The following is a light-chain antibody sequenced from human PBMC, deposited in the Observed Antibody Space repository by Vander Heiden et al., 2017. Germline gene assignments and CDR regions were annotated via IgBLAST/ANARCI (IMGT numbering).Light chain of an antibody. J-gene: IGKJ4*01. V-gene: IGKV2-28*01. CDR3: MQALETPLT. CDR1: QSLLHSDGYNY. CDR2: LGS. Sequence: DILMTQSPLSLPVTPGEPASISCRSSQSLLHSDGYNYFDWYLQKPGQSPQLLIFLGSNRASGVPDRFSGSGSGTDFTLQISRVEAEDVGVYFCMQALETPLTFGGGTKVEIK.